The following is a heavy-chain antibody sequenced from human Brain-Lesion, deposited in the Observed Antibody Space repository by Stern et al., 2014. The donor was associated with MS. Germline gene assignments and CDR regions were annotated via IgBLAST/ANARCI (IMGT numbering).Heavy chain of an antibody. CDR3: ARVGVYVQTGWFDP. CDR1: GGSISSGGYY. V-gene: IGHV4-31*03. J-gene: IGHJ5*02. CDR2: IHYSGST. Sequence: QDQLVQSGPGLVKPSQTLSLTCTVSGGSISSGGYYWSWIRQHPGKGLEWIGYIHYSGSTYYNSALKSRVTISRDTSKNQFSLNLNSVTAADTAVYYCARVGVYVQTGWFDPWGQGALVTVSS. D-gene: IGHD2-8*01.